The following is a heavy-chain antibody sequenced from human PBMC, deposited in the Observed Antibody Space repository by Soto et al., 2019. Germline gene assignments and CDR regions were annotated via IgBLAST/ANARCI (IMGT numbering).Heavy chain of an antibody. CDR3: ARAGCSSTSCYVYWFDP. V-gene: IGHV4-59*01. D-gene: IGHD2-2*01. J-gene: IGHJ5*02. CDR2: IYYSGST. CDR1: GGSISSYY. Sequence: SETLSLTCTVSGGSISSYYWSWIRQPPGKGLEWIGYIYYSGSTNYNPSLKSRVSISVDTSKNQFSLKLGSVTAADTAVYYCARAGCSSTSCYVYWFDPWGQGTLVTVSS.